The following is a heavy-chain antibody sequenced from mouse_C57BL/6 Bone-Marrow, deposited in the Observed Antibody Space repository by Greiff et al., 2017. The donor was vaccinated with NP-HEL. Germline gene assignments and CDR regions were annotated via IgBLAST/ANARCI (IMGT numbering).Heavy chain of an antibody. CDR3: AREDYYGSSYDY. V-gene: IGHV1-63*01. Sequence: VKLQESGAELVRPGTSVKMSCKASGYTFTNYWIGWAKQRPGHGLEWIGDIYPGGGYTNYNEKFKGKATLTADKSSSTAYMQFSSLTSEDSAIYYCAREDYYGSSYDYWGQGTTLTVSS. J-gene: IGHJ2*01. CDR1: GYTFTNYW. D-gene: IGHD1-1*01. CDR2: IYPGGGYT.